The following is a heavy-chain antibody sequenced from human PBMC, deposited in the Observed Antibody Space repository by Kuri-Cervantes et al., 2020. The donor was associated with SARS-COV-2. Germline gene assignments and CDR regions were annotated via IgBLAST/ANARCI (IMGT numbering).Heavy chain of an antibody. CDR3: ARDGYCSSTSCYSYYYYMDV. CDR1: GFTFSSYG. Sequence: GESLKISCAASGFTFSSYGMHWVRQAPGKGLEWVAFIRYDGSNKYYADSVKGRFTISRDNAKNSLYLQMNGLRAEDTAVYYCARDGYCSSTSCYSYYYYMDVWGKGTTVTVSS. J-gene: IGHJ6*03. D-gene: IGHD2-2*03. CDR2: IRYDGSNK. V-gene: IGHV3-30*02.